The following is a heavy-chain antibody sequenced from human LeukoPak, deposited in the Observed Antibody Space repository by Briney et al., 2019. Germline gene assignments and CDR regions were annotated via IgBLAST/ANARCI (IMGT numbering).Heavy chain of an antibody. CDR2: ITGGGGTT. V-gene: IGHV3-23*01. CDR3: ARMREYSGNSYPNFDY. CDR1: GFTFSSCA. J-gene: IGHJ4*02. D-gene: IGHD1-26*01. Sequence: GGSLRLSCAASGFTFSSCAMSWVRQAPGKGREWVSTITGGGGTTYYADSVKGRFTISRDTSKNTLFLQMNSLRAEDTAVYYCARMREYSGNSYPNFDYWGQGTLVTVSS.